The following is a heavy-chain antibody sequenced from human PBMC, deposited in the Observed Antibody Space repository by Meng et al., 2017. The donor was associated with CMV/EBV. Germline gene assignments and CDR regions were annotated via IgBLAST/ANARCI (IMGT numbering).Heavy chain of an antibody. V-gene: IGHV1-69*10. CDR3: ARHHGSIAVAGTPPYSDYYYGMDV. CDR1: GGTFSSYA. CDR2: IIPILGIA. D-gene: IGHD6-19*01. J-gene: IGHJ6*02. Sequence: SVKVSCKASGGTFSSYAVSWVRQAPGQGLEWMGGIIPILGIANYAQKFQGRVTITADKSTSTAYMELSSLRSEDTAVYYCARHHGSIAVAGTPPYSDYYYGMDVWGQGTTVTVSS.